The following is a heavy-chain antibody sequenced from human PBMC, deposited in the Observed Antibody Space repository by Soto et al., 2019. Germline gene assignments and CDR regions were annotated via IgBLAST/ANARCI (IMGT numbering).Heavy chain of an antibody. D-gene: IGHD4-17*01. CDR1: GGSISSYY. CDR2: IYYSGST. Sequence: SETLSLTCTVSGGSISSYYWSWIRQPPGKGLEWIGYIYYSGSTNYNPSLKSRVTISADTSKNQFSLKLSSVTAADTAVYYCAREYGDYSLNWFDPWGQGTLVTVSS. J-gene: IGHJ5*02. CDR3: AREYGDYSLNWFDP. V-gene: IGHV4-59*01.